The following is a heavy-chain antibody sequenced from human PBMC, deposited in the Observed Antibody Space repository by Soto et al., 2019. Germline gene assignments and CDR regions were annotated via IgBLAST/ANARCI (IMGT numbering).Heavy chain of an antibody. D-gene: IGHD3-3*01. J-gene: IGHJ4*02. Sequence: GSLRLSCAASGFTFSSYAMSWVRQAPGKGLEWVSAISGSGGSTYYADSVKGRFTISRDNSKNTLYLQMNSLRAEDTAVYYCAKDKGDYDFWSGYTLYYFDYWGQGTLVTVSS. CDR2: ISGSGGST. CDR3: AKDKGDYDFWSGYTLYYFDY. CDR1: GFTFSSYA. V-gene: IGHV3-23*01.